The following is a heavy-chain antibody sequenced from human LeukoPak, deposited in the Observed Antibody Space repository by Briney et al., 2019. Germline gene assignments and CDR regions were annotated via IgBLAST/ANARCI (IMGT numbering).Heavy chain of an antibody. D-gene: IGHD3-10*01. CDR3: ARERITMVRGGRYYYMDV. CDR1: GYTCTSYD. CDR2: MNPNSGNT. V-gene: IGHV1-8*01. Sequence: ASVKVSCKASGYTCTSYDINWVRQATGQGLEWMGWMNPNSGNTGYAQKFQGRVTMTRNTSISTAYMELSSLRSEDTAVYYCARERITMVRGGRYYYMDVWGKGTTVTVSS. J-gene: IGHJ6*03.